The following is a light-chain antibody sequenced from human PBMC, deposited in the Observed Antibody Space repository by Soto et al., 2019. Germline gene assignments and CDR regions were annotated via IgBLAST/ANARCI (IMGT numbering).Light chain of an antibody. J-gene: IGKJ1*01. CDR1: QSVSSSY. V-gene: IGKV3-20*01. CDR2: GAS. CDR3: QQYGSSLLWT. Sequence: EIVLTQSPGTLSLPPGERATLSCRASQSVSSSYLAWYQQKPGQAPRLLIYGASSRATGIPDRFSGSGSGTDFTLTISRLEPEDFAVYYCQQYGSSLLWTFGQGTKVEIK.